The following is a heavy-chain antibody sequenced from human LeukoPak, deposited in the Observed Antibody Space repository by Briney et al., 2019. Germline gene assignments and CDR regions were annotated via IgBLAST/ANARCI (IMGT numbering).Heavy chain of an antibody. J-gene: IGHJ4*02. D-gene: IGHD3-3*01. Sequence: GRSLRLSCAASGFTFSSYGMHWVRQAPGKGLEWVAVISYDGSNKYYADSVKGRFTISRDNSKNTLYLQMNSLRAEDTAVYYCAKDSLEWLATYYFDYWGQGTLVTVSS. CDR3: AKDSLEWLATYYFDY. CDR1: GFTFSSYG. V-gene: IGHV3-30*18. CDR2: ISYDGSNK.